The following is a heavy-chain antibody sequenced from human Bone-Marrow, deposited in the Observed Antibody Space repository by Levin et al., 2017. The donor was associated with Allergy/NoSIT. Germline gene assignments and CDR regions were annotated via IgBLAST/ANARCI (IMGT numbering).Heavy chain of an antibody. V-gene: IGHV3-74*01. Sequence: TGGSLRLSCAASGFYFSSYWLHWVRQVPGKGLVWVSRINSDGRSSNYADAVRGRFTISRDNAKNTLYLQMNSVRVEDTATYYCARAPLHSHYDSVWGSYREGIWGQGTTVIVSS. D-gene: IGHD3-16*02. CDR3: ARAPLHSHYDSVWGSYREGI. CDR1: GFYFSSYW. CDR2: INSDGRSS. J-gene: IGHJ6*02.